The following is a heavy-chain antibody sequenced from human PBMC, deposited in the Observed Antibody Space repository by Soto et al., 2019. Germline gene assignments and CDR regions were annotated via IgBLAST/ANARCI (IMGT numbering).Heavy chain of an antibody. Sequence: SETLSLTCTVSGGSISSSSYYWGWIRQPPGKGLEWIGSIYYSGGTYYNPSLKSRVTISVDTSKNQFSLKLSSVTAADTAVYYCARGGDRVTGYSHSSYAMDGWGQGPTVTV. D-gene: IGHD3-9*01. J-gene: IGHJ6*02. CDR1: GGSISSSSYY. V-gene: IGHV4-39*01. CDR3: ARGGDRVTGYSHSSYAMDG. CDR2: IYYSGGT.